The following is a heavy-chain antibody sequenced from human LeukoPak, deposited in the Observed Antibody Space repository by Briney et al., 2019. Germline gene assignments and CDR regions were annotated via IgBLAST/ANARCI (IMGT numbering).Heavy chain of an antibody. CDR1: GLTFSSYS. CDR2: ISYDGSNK. J-gene: IGHJ5*02. D-gene: IGHD6-13*01. V-gene: IGHV3-30*18. Sequence: GGSLRLSCAASGLTFSSYSMHWVRQAPGKGLEWVAVISYDGSNKYYADSVKGRFTISRDNSKNTLYLQMNSLRAEDTAVYYCAKSSGSSPPEGWFDPWGQGTLVTVSS. CDR3: AKSSGSSPPEGWFDP.